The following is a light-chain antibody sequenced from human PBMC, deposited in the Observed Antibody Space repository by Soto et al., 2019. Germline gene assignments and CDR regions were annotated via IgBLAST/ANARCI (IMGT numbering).Light chain of an antibody. CDR1: SSDVGSYNR. J-gene: IGLJ1*01. CDR2: GVS. CDR3: CSYTTRTTYV. Sequence: QSVLTQPASVSGSPGQSITVSCTGTSSDVGSYNRVSWYQQPPGTAPKLIIYGVSNRPLGVPDRFFGSKSGNTASLTISGLQAEDEADYYCCSYTTRTTYVFGTGTKVTVL. V-gene: IGLV2-18*02.